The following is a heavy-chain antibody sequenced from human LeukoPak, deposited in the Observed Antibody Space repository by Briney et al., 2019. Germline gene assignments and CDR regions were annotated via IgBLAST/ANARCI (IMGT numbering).Heavy chain of an antibody. CDR1: GFTFSSYS. D-gene: IGHD5-12*01. CDR3: AGGHIVATISDAFDI. J-gene: IGHJ3*02. Sequence: GGSLRLSCAASGFTFSSYSMNWVRQAPGKGLEWVSSISSSSSYIYYADSVKGRFTISRDNAKNSLYLQMSSLRAEDTAVYYCAGGHIVATISDAFDIWGQGTMVTVSS. CDR2: ISSSSSYI. V-gene: IGHV3-21*01.